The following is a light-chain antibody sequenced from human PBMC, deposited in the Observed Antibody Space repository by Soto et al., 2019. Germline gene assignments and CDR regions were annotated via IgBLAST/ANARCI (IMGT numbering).Light chain of an antibody. J-gene: IGKJ1*01. CDR1: QTISDW. CDR2: KAS. V-gene: IGKV1-5*03. Sequence: DIQMTQPPSTLSASVGDRVTITCRASQTISDWLAWYQQKPGKAPILLIYKASSLESGVPSRFSGSGSGTDFSLTISRLEPEDFAVYYCHQYGSSPWTFGQGTKVDI. CDR3: HQYGSSPWT.